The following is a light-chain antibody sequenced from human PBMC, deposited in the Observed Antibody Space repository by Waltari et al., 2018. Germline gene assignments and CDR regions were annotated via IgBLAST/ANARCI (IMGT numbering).Light chain of an antibody. CDR3: MQARQTPWT. CDR1: QSLLHSSGNTF. Sequence: DIVMTQSSLSLSVTPGEPASISCRSSQSLLHSSGNTFLDWYLQKPGQSPQLLIYLVSNRSSWVPDRFSGSGSCTDFTLKISRVEAEDVGVYFCMQARQTPWTFGQGTRVEIK. V-gene: IGKV2-28*01. J-gene: IGKJ1*01. CDR2: LVS.